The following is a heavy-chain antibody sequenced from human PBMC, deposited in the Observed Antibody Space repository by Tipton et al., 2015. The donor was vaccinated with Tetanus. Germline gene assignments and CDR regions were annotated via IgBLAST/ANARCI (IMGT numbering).Heavy chain of an antibody. J-gene: IGHJ4*02. Sequence: TLSLTCAVSGGSFSDYYWTWIRQSPGKGLEWIGEINHGGGSNYNPSLKSRVTLSLDTSKNQFSLKLASVTAADTAVYFCARANFDFSKKGPFDSWGQGILVIVSA. CDR3: ARANFDFSKKGPFDS. V-gene: IGHV4-34*01. D-gene: IGHD3-3*01. CDR2: INHGGGS. CDR1: GGSFSDYY.